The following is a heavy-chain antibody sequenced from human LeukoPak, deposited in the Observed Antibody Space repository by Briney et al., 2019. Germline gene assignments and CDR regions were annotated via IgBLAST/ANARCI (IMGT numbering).Heavy chain of an antibody. J-gene: IGHJ5*02. CDR2: IYHSGST. V-gene: IGHV4-30-2*01. D-gene: IGHD3-3*01. CDR3: ARGRFLEWLEVPNNWFDP. CDR1: GGSISSGGYY. Sequence: PSETLSLTCTVSGGSISSGGYYWSWIRQPPEKGLEWIGYIYHSGSTYYNPSLKSRVTISVDRSKNQFSLKLSSVTAADTAVYYCARGRFLEWLEVPNNWFDPWGQGTLVTVSS.